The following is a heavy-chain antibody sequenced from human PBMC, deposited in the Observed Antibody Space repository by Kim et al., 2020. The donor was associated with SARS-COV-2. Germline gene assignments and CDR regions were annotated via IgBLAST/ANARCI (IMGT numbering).Heavy chain of an antibody. Sequence: GGSLRLSCAASGFTFSSYGMHWVRQAPGKGLEWVAVISYDGSNKYYADSVKGRFTISRDNSKNTLYLQMNSLRAEDTAVYYCAKASTSTRQGGGMDVWGQGTTVTVSS. CDR1: GFTFSSYG. D-gene: IGHD2-2*01. CDR3: AKASTSTRQGGGMDV. CDR2: ISYDGSNK. V-gene: IGHV3-30*18. J-gene: IGHJ6*02.